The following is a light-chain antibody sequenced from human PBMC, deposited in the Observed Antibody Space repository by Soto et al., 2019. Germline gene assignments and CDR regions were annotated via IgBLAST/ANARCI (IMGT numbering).Light chain of an antibody. CDR2: DAS. CDR1: QTVGSD. CDR3: QQYGDRPRT. J-gene: IGKJ1*01. Sequence: EILMTQSPATLALSPASIVTLSFMASQTVGSDLAWYQQKAGQAPRLLIFDASIRVPTTPARFSGSVSGTEFTLTISSLESEDFAVYFCQQYGDRPRTFGQGTKVDI. V-gene: IGKV3-15*01.